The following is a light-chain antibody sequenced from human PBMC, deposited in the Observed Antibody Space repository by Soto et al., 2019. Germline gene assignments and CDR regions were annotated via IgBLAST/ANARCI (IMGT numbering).Light chain of an antibody. J-gene: IGLJ3*02. V-gene: IGLV1-51*02. CDR3: GTWDSSLSANWV. Sequence: QSVLTQPPSVSAAPGQKVTISCSGSSSYIGNNYVSWYQQLPGTAPKLLIYENNKRPSGIPDRFSGSKSGTSATLGITGLQTGDEADYYCGTWDSSLSANWVFGGGTQLTVL. CDR1: SSYIGNNY. CDR2: ENN.